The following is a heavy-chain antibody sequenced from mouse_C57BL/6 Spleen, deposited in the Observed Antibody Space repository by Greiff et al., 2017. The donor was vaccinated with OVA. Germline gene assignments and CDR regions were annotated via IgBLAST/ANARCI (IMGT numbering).Heavy chain of an antibody. D-gene: IGHD2-4*01. CDR2: IYPGDGDT. CDR1: GYAFSSSW. V-gene: IGHV1-82*01. J-gene: IGHJ3*01. CDR3: AREDDYAAY. Sequence: QVQLQQSGPELVKPGASVKISCKASGYAFSSSWMNWVKQRPGKGLEWIGRIYPGDGDTNYNGKFKGKATLTADKSSSTAYMQLSSLTSEDSAVYFCAREDDYAAYWGQGTLVTVSA.